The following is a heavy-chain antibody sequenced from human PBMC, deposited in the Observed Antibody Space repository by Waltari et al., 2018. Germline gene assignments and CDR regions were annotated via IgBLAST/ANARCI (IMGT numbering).Heavy chain of an antibody. Sequence: QVQLQESGPGLVKPSETLSLTCTVSGGSISSYYWSWIRQPPGKGLEWIGYIYYRGSTNYTPSLKSRVTISVDMSKNQFSLKLSSVTAADTAVYYCARLIAARDAFDIWGQGTMVTVSS. V-gene: IGHV4-59*01. D-gene: IGHD6-6*01. CDR1: GGSISSYY. CDR3: ARLIAARDAFDI. J-gene: IGHJ3*02. CDR2: IYYRGST.